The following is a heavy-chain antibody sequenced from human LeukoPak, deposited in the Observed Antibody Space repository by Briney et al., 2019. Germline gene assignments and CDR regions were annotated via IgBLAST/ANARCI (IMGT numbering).Heavy chain of an antibody. CDR3: ARDNSWNYDY. CDR2: ITPDGGRK. Sequence: GRSLRLCCAASGFTFTTYSMQWVRQAPGKGLEWVAVITPDGGRKYYAESAKGRFTISRDNSRNTVYLQMNSLRTDDTAVYYCARDNSWNYDYWGQGTLVTVSS. J-gene: IGHJ4*02. V-gene: IGHV3-30-3*01. CDR1: GFTFTTYS. D-gene: IGHD1-7*01.